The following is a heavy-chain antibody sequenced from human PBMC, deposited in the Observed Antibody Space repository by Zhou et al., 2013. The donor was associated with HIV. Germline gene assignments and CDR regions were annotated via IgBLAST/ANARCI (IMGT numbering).Heavy chain of an antibody. Sequence: QGHLVQSGAEVKNPGASVKVSCKASGYTFSAYYMHWVRQAPGQGLEWMGRIIPIFGTANYAQKFQGRVTITADESTSTAYMELSSLRSEDTAVYYCARESGQGNYYFDYWGQGTLVTVSS. CDR3: ARESGQGNYYFDY. V-gene: IGHV1-69*13. CDR2: IIPIFGTA. CDR1: GYTFSAYY. D-gene: IGHD1-7*01. J-gene: IGHJ4*02.